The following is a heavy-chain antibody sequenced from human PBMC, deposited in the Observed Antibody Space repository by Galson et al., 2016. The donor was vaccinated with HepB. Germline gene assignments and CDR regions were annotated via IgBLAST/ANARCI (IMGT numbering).Heavy chain of an antibody. Sequence: ETLSLTCAVSGASISSHNWWNWVRPPPGKGLVWIGEIDHRGTTNYNPSLRSRVTISADESKNQFSLKLTSVTAADTAVYYCARILVGCTGTSCFFDPWGQGTLATVSS. V-gene: IGHV4-4*02. D-gene: IGHD2-2*01. J-gene: IGHJ5*02. CDR1: GASISSHNW. CDR3: ARILVGCTGTSCFFDP. CDR2: IDHRGTT.